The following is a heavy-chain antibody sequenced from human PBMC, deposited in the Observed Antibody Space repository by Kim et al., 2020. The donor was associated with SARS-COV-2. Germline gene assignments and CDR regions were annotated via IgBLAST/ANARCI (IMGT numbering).Heavy chain of an antibody. Sequence: GGSLRLSCAASGFTFSSYAMSWVRQAPGKGLEWVSAISGSGGSTYYADSVKGRFTISRDNSKNTLYLQMNSLRAEDTAVYYCAKALQVSLLWFGEPDYWGQGTLVAVSS. V-gene: IGHV3-23*01. CDR2: ISGSGGST. D-gene: IGHD3-10*01. CDR1: GFTFSSYA. J-gene: IGHJ4*02. CDR3: AKALQVSLLWFGEPDY.